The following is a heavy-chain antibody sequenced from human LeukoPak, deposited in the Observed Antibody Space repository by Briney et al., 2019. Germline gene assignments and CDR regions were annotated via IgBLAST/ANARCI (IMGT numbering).Heavy chain of an antibody. J-gene: IGHJ4*02. CDR3: ARDQAIYYGSGSYRVDY. Sequence: GASVKVSCKASGYTFTSYAMNWVRQAPGQGLEWMGWINTNTGNPTYAQGFTGRFVFSLDTSVSTAYLQISSLKAEDTAVYYCARDQAIYYGSGSYRVDYWGQGTLVTVSS. V-gene: IGHV7-4-1*02. CDR1: GYTFTSYA. D-gene: IGHD3-10*01. CDR2: INTNTGNP.